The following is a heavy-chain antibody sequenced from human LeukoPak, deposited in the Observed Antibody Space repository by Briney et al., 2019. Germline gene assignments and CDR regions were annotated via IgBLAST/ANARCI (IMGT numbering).Heavy chain of an antibody. J-gene: IGHJ4*02. CDR1: GGTFSSYA. CDR2: IIPIFGTA. CDR3: ASQKGVVGVDY. D-gene: IGHD1-26*01. V-gene: IGHV1-69*05. Sequence: ASVKVSCKASGGTFSSYAISWVRQAPGQRLEWMGRIIPIFGTANYAQKFQGRVTITTDESTSTAYMELSSLRSEDTAVYYCASQKGVVGVDYWGQGTLVTVSS.